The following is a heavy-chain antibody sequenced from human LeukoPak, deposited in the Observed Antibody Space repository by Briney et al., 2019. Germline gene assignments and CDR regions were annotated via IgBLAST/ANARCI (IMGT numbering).Heavy chain of an antibody. J-gene: IGHJ4*02. CDR3: ARAYSLSPVICYFDY. CDR2: IYSGGST. V-gene: IGHV3-53*05. D-gene: IGHD3-10*01. CDR1: GFTVSSNY. Sequence: GGSLRLSCAASGFTVSSNYMSWVRQAPGKGLEWVSVIYSGGSTYYADSVKGRFTISRDNSKNTLYLQMNSLRAEDTAVYYCARAYSLSPVICYFDYWGQGTLVTVSS.